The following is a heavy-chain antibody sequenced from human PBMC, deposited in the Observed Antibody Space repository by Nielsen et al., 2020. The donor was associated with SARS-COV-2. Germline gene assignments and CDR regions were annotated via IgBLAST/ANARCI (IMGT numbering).Heavy chain of an antibody. J-gene: IGHJ5*02. CDR2: ISSSSSYI. CDR1: GFTFSSYS. Sequence: GRSLRLSCAASGFTFSSYSMNWVRPAPGKGLEWVSSISSSSSYIYYADSVKGRFTIYRDNAKNSLYLQMNSLRAEDTAVYYCAREAEWYGSGSYVSWGQGTLVTVSS. D-gene: IGHD3-10*01. CDR3: AREAEWYGSGSYVS. V-gene: IGHV3-21*01.